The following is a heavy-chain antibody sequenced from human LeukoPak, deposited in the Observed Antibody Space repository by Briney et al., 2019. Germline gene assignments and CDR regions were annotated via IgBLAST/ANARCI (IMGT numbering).Heavy chain of an antibody. V-gene: IGHV3-9*03. D-gene: IGHD3-9*01. CDR1: GFTFDDYA. J-gene: IGHJ4*02. Sequence: GRSLRLSCAASGFTFDDYAMHWVRQAPGKGLEWVSGISWNSGSIGYADSVKGRFTISRDNAKNSLYLQMNSLRAEDMALYYCAKDSNYDILTGYSEPHYFDYWGQGTLVTVSS. CDR2: ISWNSGSI. CDR3: AKDSNYDILTGYSEPHYFDY.